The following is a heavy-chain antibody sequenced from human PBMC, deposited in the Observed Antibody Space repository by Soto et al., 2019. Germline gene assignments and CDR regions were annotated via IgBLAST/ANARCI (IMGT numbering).Heavy chain of an antibody. J-gene: IGHJ6*02. V-gene: IGHV1-46*01. Sequence: GASVKVSCKAPGYTFTSYYMHWVRQAPGQGLEWMGIINPSGGSTSYAQKFQGRVTMTRDTSTSTVYMELSSLRSEDTAVYYCAREQSSPTTIYYYYYGMDVWGQGTTVTVSS. CDR2: INPSGGST. D-gene: IGHD6-13*01. CDR3: AREQSSPTTIYYYYYGMDV. CDR1: GYTFTSYY.